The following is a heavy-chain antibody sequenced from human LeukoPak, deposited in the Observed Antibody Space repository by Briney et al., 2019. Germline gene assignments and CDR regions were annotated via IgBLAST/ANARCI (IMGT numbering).Heavy chain of an antibody. Sequence: SETLSLTCTVSGGSISSYYWSWIRQPPGKGLEWIGYIYYSGSTNYNPSLKSRVTISVDTSKNQFSLKLSSVTAADTAVYYCARQNYDFWSGXSXMDVWGQGTTVTVSS. V-gene: IGHV4-59*01. CDR3: ARQNYDFWSGXSXMDV. CDR2: IYYSGST. J-gene: IGHJ6*02. CDR1: GGSISSYY. D-gene: IGHD3-3*01.